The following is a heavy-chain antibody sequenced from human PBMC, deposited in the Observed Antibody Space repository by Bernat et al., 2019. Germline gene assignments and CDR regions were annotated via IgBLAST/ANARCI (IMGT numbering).Heavy chain of an antibody. D-gene: IGHD2-21*01. CDR3: ARECCGAYAFDI. Sequence: QVQLQESGPGLVRASETLSLTCTVSGGSIGTYYWNWIRQPPGKGLEWIGFIHYSGSTNYNPSLKSRAVTSIDTSKNQFSLRLTSVTAADTAVYYCARECCGAYAFDIWGQGTVVTVSS. J-gene: IGHJ3*02. CDR1: GGSIGTYY. CDR2: IHYSGST. V-gene: IGHV4-59*01.